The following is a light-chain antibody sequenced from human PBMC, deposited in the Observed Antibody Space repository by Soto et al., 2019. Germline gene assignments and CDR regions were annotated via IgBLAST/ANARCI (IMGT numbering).Light chain of an antibody. CDR3: RQYGSSPFT. CDR2: GAS. V-gene: IGKV3-20*01. Sequence: EIVLTQSPGTLSLSPGERATLSCRASQSVSSSYLAWYQQKPGQAPRLLIYGASSRATGIPDGFSGSGSGTVFTLTISRLEPEDFAVYYCRQYGSSPFTFGPGTKVHIK. J-gene: IGKJ3*01. CDR1: QSVSSSY.